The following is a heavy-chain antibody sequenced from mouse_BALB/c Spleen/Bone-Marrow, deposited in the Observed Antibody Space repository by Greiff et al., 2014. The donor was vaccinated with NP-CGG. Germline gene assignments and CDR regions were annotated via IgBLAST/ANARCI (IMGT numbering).Heavy chain of an antibody. D-gene: IGHD2-3*01. Sequence: QVQLQQSGAELVKPGASVKLSCKASGYTFTSYWMHWVKQRPGQGLEWIGEIDPSDSYTNYNLKFKGKATLTVDKSSSTAYMQLSSLTSEDSAVYYCAIEGDDGYRDYWGQGTTLTFSS. CDR1: GYTFTSYW. CDR3: AIEGDDGYRDY. CDR2: IDPSDSYT. J-gene: IGHJ2*01. V-gene: IGHV1-69*02.